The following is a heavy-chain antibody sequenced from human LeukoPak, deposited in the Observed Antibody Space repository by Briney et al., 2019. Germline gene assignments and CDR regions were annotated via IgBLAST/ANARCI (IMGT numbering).Heavy chain of an antibody. Sequence: ASVKVSCKASGYTFTSYGISWVRQAPGQGLEWMGWISAYNGNTNYAQKLQGRVTMTTDTSTSTAYMELRSLRSDDTAVYYCAGDWGGGATPAFDYWGQGTLVTVSS. J-gene: IGHJ4*02. CDR3: AGDWGGGATPAFDY. CDR2: ISAYNGNT. V-gene: IGHV1-18*01. CDR1: GYTFTSYG. D-gene: IGHD1-26*01.